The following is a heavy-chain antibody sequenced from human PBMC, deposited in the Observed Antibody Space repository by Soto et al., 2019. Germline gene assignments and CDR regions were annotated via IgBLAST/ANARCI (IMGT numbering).Heavy chain of an antibody. J-gene: IGHJ6*02. CDR2: IIPIFGTA. V-gene: IGHV1-69*01. Sequence: QVQLVQSGAEVKKPGSSVKVSCKAPGGTFSSYAISWVRQAPGQGLEWMGGIIPIFGTAKYAQKFQGRVTITADESTSTGYMELISLRSEYTAVYYCARSQGGSSSLDIYYYYYYGMDVWGQGTTVTVSS. D-gene: IGHD2-15*01. CDR1: GGTFSSYA. CDR3: ARSQGGSSSLDIYYYYYYGMDV.